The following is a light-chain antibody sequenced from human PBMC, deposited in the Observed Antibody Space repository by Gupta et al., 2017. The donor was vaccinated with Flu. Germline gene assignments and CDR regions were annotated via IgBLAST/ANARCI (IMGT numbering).Light chain of an antibody. J-gene: IGLJ1*01. CDR1: RNDVGGYDR. CDR2: DVI. CDR3: TSHAGRVTWV. V-gene: IGLV2-11*01. Sequence: SAPTQPLSVSGSPVQSVTISCTGTRNDVGGYDRVSWYKQRPGKAPKLMLYDVIERPSGVPDRFSGSKSGNTASLTISGLQADDEADYYCTSHAGRVTWVFGTGTTVTVL.